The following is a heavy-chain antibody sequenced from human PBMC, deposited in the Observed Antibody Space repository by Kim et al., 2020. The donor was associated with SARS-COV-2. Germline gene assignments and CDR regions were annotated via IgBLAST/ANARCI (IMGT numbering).Heavy chain of an antibody. V-gene: IGHV3-30*18. CDR1: GFTFSSYG. J-gene: IGHJ2*01. Sequence: GGSLRLSCAASGFTFSSYGMHWVRQAPGKGLEWVAVISYDGSNKYYADSVKGRFTISRDNSKNTLYLQMNSLRAEDTAVYYCAKDPPRGAAAISPRYFDLWGRGTLVTVSS. CDR2: ISYDGSNK. D-gene: IGHD2-2*01. CDR3: AKDPPRGAAAISPRYFDL.